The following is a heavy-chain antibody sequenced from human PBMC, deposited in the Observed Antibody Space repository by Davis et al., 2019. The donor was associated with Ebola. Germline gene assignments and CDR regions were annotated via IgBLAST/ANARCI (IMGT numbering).Heavy chain of an antibody. Sequence: PGGSLRLSCAASGFTFSNAWMSWVRQAPGKGLEWVANIKQDGSVKYYVDSVKGRFTISRDNAKNSLYLQMNSLRAEDTAVYYCARGSAVAVCGMDVWGQGTTVTVSS. CDR3: ARGSAVAVCGMDV. CDR1: GFTFSNAW. V-gene: IGHV3-7*01. J-gene: IGHJ6*02. D-gene: IGHD6-19*01. CDR2: IKQDGSVK.